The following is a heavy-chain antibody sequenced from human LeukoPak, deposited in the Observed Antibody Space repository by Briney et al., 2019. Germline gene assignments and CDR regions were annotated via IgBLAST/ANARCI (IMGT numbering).Heavy chain of an antibody. CDR3: AREFRYCSSTSCLADYYYYGMDV. Sequence: PGGSLRLSCAASGFTFSSYGMHWVRQAPGKGLEWVAVIWYDGSNKYYADSVKGRSTISRDNSKNTLYLQMNSLRAEDTAVYYCAREFRYCSSTSCLADYYYYGMDVWGKGTTVTVSS. CDR1: GFTFSSYG. CDR2: IWYDGSNK. J-gene: IGHJ6*04. D-gene: IGHD2-2*01. V-gene: IGHV3-33*01.